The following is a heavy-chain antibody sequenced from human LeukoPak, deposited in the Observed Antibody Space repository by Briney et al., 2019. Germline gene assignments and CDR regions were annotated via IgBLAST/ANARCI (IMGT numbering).Heavy chain of an antibody. CDR1: GFTFSNYW. CDR3: ARGGVYSYGTFDY. Sequence: GGSLRLSRAASGFTFSNYWMHWVRQAPGKGLVWVSRINSDGSSTSYADSVKGRFTISRDNAKNTLYLQMNSLTAEDTAVYYCARGGVYSYGTFDYWGQGTLVTVSS. D-gene: IGHD5-18*01. J-gene: IGHJ4*02. CDR2: INSDGSST. V-gene: IGHV3-74*01.